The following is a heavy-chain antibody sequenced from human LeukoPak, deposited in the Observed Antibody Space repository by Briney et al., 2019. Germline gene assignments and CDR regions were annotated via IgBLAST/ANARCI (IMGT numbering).Heavy chain of an antibody. CDR1: GFTFSHYS. CDR3: ARELDYSTSGAGY. CDR2: MSINSGLI. Sequence: GGSLRLSCAASGFTFSHYSMNWVRQAPGKGLEWVSSMSINSGLIYYADSVKGRFTISRDNAKNSLYLQMNSLRAEDTAVYYCARELDYSTSGAGYWGQGTLVTVSS. D-gene: IGHD4-11*01. V-gene: IGHV3-21*01. J-gene: IGHJ4*02.